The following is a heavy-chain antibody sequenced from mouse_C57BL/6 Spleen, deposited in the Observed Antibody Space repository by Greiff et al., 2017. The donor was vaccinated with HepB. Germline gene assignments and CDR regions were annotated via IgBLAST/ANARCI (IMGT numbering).Heavy chain of an antibody. CDR2: ISTGGGYS. Sequence: QVQLKQSGAELVRPGTSVKMSCTASGYTFTNYWIGWAQQRPGHGLEWIGDISTGGGYSNNNETFKGKATLTTDKYSSTAYMHFSSLTSEGSAIYYCARRSSGYAMGDWGPGTSVTVSS. V-gene: IGHV1-63*01. D-gene: IGHD3-2*02. CDR1: GYTFTNYW. J-gene: IGHJ4*01. CDR3: ARRSSGYAMGD.